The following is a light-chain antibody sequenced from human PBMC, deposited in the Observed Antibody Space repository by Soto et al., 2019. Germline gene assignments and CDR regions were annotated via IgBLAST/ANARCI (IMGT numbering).Light chain of an antibody. CDR1: ILAKKY. Sequence: SYELTQPSSVSVSPGQTARITCSGDILAKKYARWFQQRPGQAPVMVIYKDSERPSGIPERFSGSSAGTTVTLTISGAQVEDEADYYCYSAADNNRMFGGGTKLTV. V-gene: IGLV3-27*01. J-gene: IGLJ3*02. CDR3: YSAADNNRM. CDR2: KDS.